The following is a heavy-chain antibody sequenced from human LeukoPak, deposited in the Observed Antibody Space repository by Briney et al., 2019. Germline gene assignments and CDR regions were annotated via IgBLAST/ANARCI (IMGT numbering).Heavy chain of an antibody. CDR2: INHSGST. V-gene: IGHV4-39*07. J-gene: IGHJ4*02. D-gene: IGHD4-23*01. CDR3: ARLTHPLDY. Sequence: SETLSLTCTVSGGSISSSSYYWGWIRQPPGKGLEWIGEINHSGSTNYNPSLKSRVTISVDTSKNQFSLKLSSVTAADTAVYYCARLTHPLDYWGQGTLVTVSS. CDR1: GGSISSSSYY.